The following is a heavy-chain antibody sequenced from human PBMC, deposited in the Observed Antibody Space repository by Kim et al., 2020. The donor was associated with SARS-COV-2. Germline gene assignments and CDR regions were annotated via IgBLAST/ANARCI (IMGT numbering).Heavy chain of an antibody. V-gene: IGHV3-30*03. CDR2: ISNDGTST. J-gene: IGHJ3*02. CDR3: AGYEKWDLMPIPGPFDI. D-gene: IGHD1-26*01. CDR1: GFTFSNYG. Sequence: GGSLRLSCAASGFTFSNYGMHWVRQAPGKGLEWVAIISNDGTSTSYADSVKGRFTISRDSFKNTLYLQMNSLRTDDTGVYYCAGYEKWDLMPIPGPFDIWGHGTTVTVSS.